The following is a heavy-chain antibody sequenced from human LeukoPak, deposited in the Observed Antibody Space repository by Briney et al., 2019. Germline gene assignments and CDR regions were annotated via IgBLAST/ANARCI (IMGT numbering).Heavy chain of an antibody. CDR1: GGSISSSGYY. Sequence: SETLSLTCTVSGGSISSSGYYWGWIRQPPGKGLEWIGSIYYSGSTYYNPSLKSRVTISVDTSKNQFSLKLSSVTAADTAVYYCARVRGSGTDYWGQGTLVTVSS. CDR3: ARVRGSGTDY. D-gene: IGHD3-10*01. J-gene: IGHJ4*02. CDR2: IYYSGST. V-gene: IGHV4-39*07.